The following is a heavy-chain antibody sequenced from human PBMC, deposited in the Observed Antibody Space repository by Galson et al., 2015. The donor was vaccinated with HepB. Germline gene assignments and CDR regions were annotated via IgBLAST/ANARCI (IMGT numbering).Heavy chain of an antibody. Sequence: SLRLSCAASGFTFRSYGMHWVRQAPGEGLEWVAVILYDGSDKNSADSVKGRFTISRDNSKNTLYLQMNSLRAEDTAVYYCARDSGYISGWYAGRGGFDYWGQGTLVTVSS. D-gene: IGHD6-19*01. CDR2: ILYDGSDK. J-gene: IGHJ4*02. CDR1: GFTFRSYG. V-gene: IGHV3-30*03. CDR3: ARDSGYISGWYAGRGGFDY.